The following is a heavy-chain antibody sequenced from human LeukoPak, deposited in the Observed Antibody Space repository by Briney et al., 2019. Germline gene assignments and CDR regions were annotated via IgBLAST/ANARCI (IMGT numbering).Heavy chain of an antibody. CDR1: GFTFSSYA. V-gene: IGHV3-23*01. D-gene: IGHD3-22*01. Sequence: GGSLRLSCAASGFTFSSYAMSWVRQAPGKGLEWVSAISGSGGSTYYADSVKGRFTISRDNSKNTLYLQMNSLRAEDTAVYYRAKAYYYDSSGYYSNWFDPWGQGTLVTVSS. J-gene: IGHJ5*02. CDR2: ISGSGGST. CDR3: AKAYYYDSSGYYSNWFDP.